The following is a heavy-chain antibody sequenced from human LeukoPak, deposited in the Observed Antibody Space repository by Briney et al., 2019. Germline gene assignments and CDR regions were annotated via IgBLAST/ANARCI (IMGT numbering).Heavy chain of an antibody. CDR1: GYTFSTYD. CDR3: ARDNGRRDGKHIDY. CDR2: ISAYTGNT. Sequence: ASVKVSCKASGYTFSTYDISWVRQAPGQGLEWMGWISAYTGNTNYAQNVQGRVTMTTDTSTSTAYLELRSLRSDDTAVYYCARDNGRRDGKHIDYWGQGTLVTVSS. J-gene: IGHJ4*02. D-gene: IGHD5-24*01. V-gene: IGHV1-18*01.